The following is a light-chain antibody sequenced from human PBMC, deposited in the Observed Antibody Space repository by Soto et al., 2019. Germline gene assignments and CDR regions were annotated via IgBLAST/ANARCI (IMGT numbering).Light chain of an antibody. Sequence: EILMTQSRATLSLSPGERDTLSWMASQSVSSSYLAWYQQKPGQAPRLLIYGARSRATGIQDRFSGSGSGTEFTLTISSLQSEDSAFYYCKQYNKWQITLGKGKRLEIK. CDR3: KQYNKWQIT. V-gene: IGKV3D-15*01. CDR1: QSVSSSY. CDR2: GAR. J-gene: IGKJ5*01.